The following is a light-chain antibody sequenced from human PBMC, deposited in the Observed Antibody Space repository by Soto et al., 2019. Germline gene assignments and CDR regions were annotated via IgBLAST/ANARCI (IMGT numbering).Light chain of an antibody. CDR1: QSVRNNY. V-gene: IGKV3-20*01. CDR2: AAS. CDR3: QQYGSSST. J-gene: IGKJ4*01. Sequence: EIVLTQSPGTLSLSPGERATLSCRASQSVRNNYLAWYQQKPGQAPRLLIYAASSRATGIPDRLSASGSGTDFTLTISRLESEDFAVYYCQQYGSSSTFGGGTKVDIK.